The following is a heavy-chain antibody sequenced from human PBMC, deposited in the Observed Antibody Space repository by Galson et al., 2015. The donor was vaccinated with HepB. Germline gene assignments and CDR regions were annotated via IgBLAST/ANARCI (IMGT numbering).Heavy chain of an antibody. V-gene: IGHV1-69*06. Sequence: SVKVSCKASGYTFASYAMNWVRQAPGQGLEWMGGIIPIFGTANYAQKFQGRVTITAEKSTSTAYMELSSLRSEDTAVDYCARDSGLGCGGDCPNWYFDLCDRVTLLTVSS. CDR3: ARDSGLGCGGDCPNWYFDL. CDR2: IIPIFGTA. D-gene: IGHD2-21*02. J-gene: IGHJ2*01. CDR1: GYTFASYA.